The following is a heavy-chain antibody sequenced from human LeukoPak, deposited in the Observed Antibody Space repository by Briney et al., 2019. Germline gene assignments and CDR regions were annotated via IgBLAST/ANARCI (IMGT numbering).Heavy chain of an antibody. CDR1: GLSFTDYP. Sequence: GGSLRLSCATSGLSFTDYPMNWVRQAPGKGLEWVSNIRTSAEGANYAYYADSVKGRVTISRDDAKNTLYLHMNSLRDDDTAVYYCASDQRYAFDYWGQGTLVTVSS. CDR3: ASDQRYAFDY. CDR2: IRTSAEGANYA. V-gene: IGHV3-48*02. J-gene: IGHJ4*02. D-gene: IGHD3-9*01.